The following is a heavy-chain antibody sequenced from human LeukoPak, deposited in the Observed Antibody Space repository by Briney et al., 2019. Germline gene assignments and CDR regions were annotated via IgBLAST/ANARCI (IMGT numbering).Heavy chain of an antibody. CDR3: ARVSDGYSPTFDY. V-gene: IGHV3-30*02. J-gene: IGHJ4*02. D-gene: IGHD5-24*01. Sequence: GSLRLSCAASGDTFSSYGMNWVRQAPGKGLEWVAFIRDDGSNKYYADSVKGRFAISRDKSKNTLYLQMNSLRAGDTAVYYCARVSDGYSPTFDYWGQGTLVTVSS. CDR2: IRDDGSNK. CDR1: GDTFSSYG.